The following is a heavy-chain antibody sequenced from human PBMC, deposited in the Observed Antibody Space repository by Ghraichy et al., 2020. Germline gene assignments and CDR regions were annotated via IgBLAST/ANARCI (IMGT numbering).Heavy chain of an antibody. J-gene: IGHJ6*02. CDR3: ARSKWEGYYYGMDV. Sequence: GESLNISCAASGFTFSSYSMNWVRQAPGKGLEWVSYISSSIITIYYADSVKGRFTISRANAKNSLYLQMNSLRDEDTAVYYCARSKWEGYYYGMDVWGQGTTVTVSS. CDR2: ISSSIITI. D-gene: IGHD1-26*01. CDR1: GFTFSSYS. V-gene: IGHV3-48*02.